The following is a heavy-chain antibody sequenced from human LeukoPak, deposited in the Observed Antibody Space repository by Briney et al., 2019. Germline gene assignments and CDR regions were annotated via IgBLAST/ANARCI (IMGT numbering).Heavy chain of an antibody. Sequence: SETLSLTCTVSGGSISSYYWSWIRQPPGKGLEWIGYIYYSGSTNYNPSLKSRVNISVDTSKNQFSLKLSSVTAADTAVYYCARGRYQLLPPGAFDIWGQGTMVTVSS. J-gene: IGHJ3*02. CDR3: ARGRYQLLPPGAFDI. D-gene: IGHD2-2*01. V-gene: IGHV4-59*01. CDR1: GGSISSYY. CDR2: IYYSGST.